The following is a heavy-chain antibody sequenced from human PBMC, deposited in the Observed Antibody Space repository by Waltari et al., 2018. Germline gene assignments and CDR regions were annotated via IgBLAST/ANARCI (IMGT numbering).Heavy chain of an antibody. J-gene: IGHJ6*02. CDR2: ISSDGSTI. V-gene: IGHV3-74*01. Sequence: EEQLVESGGGLAQPGESLRLSCAASGFTFSRYWMDWVRQAPGRGLVWVSRISSDGSTITYADSVKGRFTISRDNAKNTLYVQMNRLRAEDTAVYYCARVATKTYSSPVPGRPYYYGMDVWGQGTTVTDSS. CDR3: ARVATKTYSSPVPGRPYYYGMDV. CDR1: GFTFSRYW. D-gene: IGHD3-22*01.